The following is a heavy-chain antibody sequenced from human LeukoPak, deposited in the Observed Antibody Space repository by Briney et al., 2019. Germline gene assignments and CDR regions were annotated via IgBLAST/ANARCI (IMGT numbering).Heavy chain of an antibody. CDR1: GGAISSSNYY. J-gene: IGHJ5*02. V-gene: IGHV4-39*01. CDR3: AGRRAGRDWFDP. Sequence: PSETLSLTCAVSGGAISSSNYYWGRIRQPPGQGLEWIGSIYYSGNTYYNPSLKSRVTISVDTSKNQFSLKLSSVTATDTAVYYCAGRRAGRDWFDPWGQGTLVTVSS. D-gene: IGHD6-19*01. CDR2: IYYSGNT.